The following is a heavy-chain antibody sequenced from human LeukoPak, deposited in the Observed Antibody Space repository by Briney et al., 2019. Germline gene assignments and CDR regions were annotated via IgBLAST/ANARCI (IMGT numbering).Heavy chain of an antibody. CDR1: GFTFIHYS. D-gene: IGHD1-1*01. CDR2: ISYDGDDK. Sequence: PGGSLRLSCAASGFTFIHYSMHSVRQAPGKGLEWVTIISYDGDDKYYADSVKGRFTISRDKSKSTLYLHMNSLRREDTAVYFCVRGKWWNDVEHYFDYWGKGILVTVSS. CDR3: VRGKWWNDVEHYFDY. J-gene: IGHJ4*02. V-gene: IGHV3-30*04.